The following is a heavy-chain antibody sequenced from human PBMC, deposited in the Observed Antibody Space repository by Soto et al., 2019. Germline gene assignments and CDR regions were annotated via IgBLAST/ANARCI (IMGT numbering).Heavy chain of an antibody. Sequence: VQLVESGGGWVKPGGSLRLSCAASGLTFSDSYLNWIRHAPGKGLEWLAYISSTGSSIFYAGSVKGRFTISRDNAKNSLYLQMNSLRAEDTAMYYCARVRFGEWGYAMDVWGQGTTVTVSS. V-gene: IGHV3-11*01. CDR1: GLTFSDSY. J-gene: IGHJ6*02. CDR2: ISSTGSSI. D-gene: IGHD3-10*01. CDR3: ARVRFGEWGYAMDV.